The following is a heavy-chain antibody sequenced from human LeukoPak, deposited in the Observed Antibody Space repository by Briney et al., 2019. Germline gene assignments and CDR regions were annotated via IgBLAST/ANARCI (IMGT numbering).Heavy chain of an antibody. D-gene: IGHD3-9*01. CDR1: GGSISSGGYY. CDR3: ARADYDILTGQTYNWFDP. Sequence: TSETLSLTCTVSGGSISSGGYYWSWIRQHPGKGLEWIGYIYYSGSTYYNPSLKSRVTISVDTSKNQFSLKLSSVTAADMAVYYCARADYDILTGQTYNWFDPWGQGTLVTVSS. CDR2: IYYSGST. J-gene: IGHJ5*02. V-gene: IGHV4-31*03.